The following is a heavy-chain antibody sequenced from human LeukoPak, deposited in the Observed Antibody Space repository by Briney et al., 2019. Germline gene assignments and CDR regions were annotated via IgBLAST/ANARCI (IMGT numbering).Heavy chain of an antibody. V-gene: IGHV3-23*01. CDR3: ARPHDSTGYYLPFDY. J-gene: IGHJ4*02. CDR1: GFTFSSYV. D-gene: IGHD3-22*01. CDR2: VSGDYST. Sequence: GGSLTLSCAASGFTFSSYVMSWVRQAPGKGLEWVSAVSGDYSTSYADSVKGRFTISRDNSKNTLFLQMSSLKAEDTAVYYCARPHDSTGYYLPFDYWGQGTLVTVSS.